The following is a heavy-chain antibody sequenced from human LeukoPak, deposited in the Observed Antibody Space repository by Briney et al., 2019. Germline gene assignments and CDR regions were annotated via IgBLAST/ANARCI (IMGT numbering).Heavy chain of an antibody. CDR2: INPNSGGT. D-gene: IGHD3-3*01. Sequence: ASVKVSCKASGYTFTGYYMHWVRQAPGQGLEWMGWINPNSGGTNYAQKFQGRVTMTRDTSISTAYMELSRLRSDDTAVYYCARYYDFWSGEYYYGMDVWGQGTTVTVSS. CDR1: GYTFTGYY. J-gene: IGHJ6*02. V-gene: IGHV1-2*02. CDR3: ARYYDFWSGEYYYGMDV.